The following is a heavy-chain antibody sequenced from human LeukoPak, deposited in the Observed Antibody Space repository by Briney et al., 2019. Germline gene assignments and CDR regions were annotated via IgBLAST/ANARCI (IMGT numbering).Heavy chain of an antibody. Sequence: SQTLSLTCAISQYSVSSNSAAWNWIRQSPSRGLEWLGRTQYRSKRYYDYAVYVKSRITINLDTSKNQLSLQLNYVTPHDTLVYYCARWPQLVDYYCVDVWGKGTTVTVSS. CDR3: ARWPQLVDYYCVDV. CDR2: TQYRSKRYY. CDR1: QYSVSSNSAA. D-gene: IGHD6-13*01. V-gene: IGHV6-1*01. J-gene: IGHJ6*03.